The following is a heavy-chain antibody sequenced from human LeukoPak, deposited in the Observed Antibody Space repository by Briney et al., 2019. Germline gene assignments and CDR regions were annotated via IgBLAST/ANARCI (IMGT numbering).Heavy chain of an antibody. D-gene: IGHD2-15*01. CDR1: SGSFSGYY. J-gene: IGHJ6*02. Sequence: SETLSLTCAVYSGSFSGYYWSWIRQPPGKGLEWIGEINHSGSTNYNPSLKSRVTISVDTSKNQFSLKLSSVTAADTAVYYCARHSGGSRLLYYYYYGMDVWGQGTTVTVSS. CDR2: INHSGST. CDR3: ARHSGGSRLLYYYYYGMDV. V-gene: IGHV4-34*01.